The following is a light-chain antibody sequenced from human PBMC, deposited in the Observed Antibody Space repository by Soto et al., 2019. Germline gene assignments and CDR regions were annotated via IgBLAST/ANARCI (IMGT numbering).Light chain of an antibody. J-gene: IGLJ1*01. Sequence: QSVLTQPASLSGSPGQSITISCVGTISDISDYNYVSWYQQHPGKVPKVIIYDVSNRPSGDSYRFSCTKSGNTASLTVSGLQAEDEADYYCCSYTRSGSHIFGTGTKVTVL. CDR2: DVS. V-gene: IGLV2-14*01. CDR3: CSYTRSGSHI. CDR1: ISDISDYNY.